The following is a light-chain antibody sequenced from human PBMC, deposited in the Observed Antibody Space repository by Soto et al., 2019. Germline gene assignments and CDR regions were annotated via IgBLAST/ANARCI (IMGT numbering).Light chain of an antibody. CDR3: SSYTSSSTDV. V-gene: IGLV2-14*03. J-gene: IGLJ1*01. Sequence: QSALTQPASVSGSPGQSIAISCTGTSSDVGAYNYLSWYQQHPGKAPKLMIFDVTNRPSGVSDRFSGSKSGNTASLTISGLQAEDEADYYCSSYTSSSTDVFGTGTKVTVL. CDR2: DVT. CDR1: SSDVGAYNY.